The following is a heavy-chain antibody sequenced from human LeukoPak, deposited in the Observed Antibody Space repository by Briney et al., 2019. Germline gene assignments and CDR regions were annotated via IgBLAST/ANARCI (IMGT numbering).Heavy chain of an antibody. V-gene: IGHV5-51*01. CDR2: IYPGDSDT. J-gene: IGHJ4*02. CDR1: GYSFTSYW. CDR3: ASFHISGKSYNGLHY. Sequence: GESLKISCKGSGYSFTSYWIGWVRQMPGKGLECMGIIYPGDSDTRYSPSFQGQVTISTDKSINTVYLHWNSLKASDTAMYYCASFHISGKSYNGLHYWGQGTLVTVSS. D-gene: IGHD3-10*01.